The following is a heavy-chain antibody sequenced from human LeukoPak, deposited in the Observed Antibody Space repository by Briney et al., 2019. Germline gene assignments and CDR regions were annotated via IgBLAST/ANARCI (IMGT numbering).Heavy chain of an antibody. CDR2: IIPILGIA. CDR3: ARADYGDYSTGFDP. V-gene: IGHV1-69*04. CDR1: GGTFSSYA. Sequence: SVKVSCKASGGTFSSYAISWVRQAPGQGLEWMGRIIPILGIANYAQKFQGRVTITADKSTSTAYMELSSLRSEDTAAYYCARADYGDYSTGFDPWGQGTLVTVSS. J-gene: IGHJ5*02. D-gene: IGHD4-17*01.